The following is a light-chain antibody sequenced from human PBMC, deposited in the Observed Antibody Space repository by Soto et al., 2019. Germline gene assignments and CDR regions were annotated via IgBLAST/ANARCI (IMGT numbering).Light chain of an antibody. V-gene: IGKV3-11*01. CDR1: QSVNSR. J-gene: IGKJ5*01. Sequence: ATLSCRASQSVNSRLAWYQHKPGQAPRLLISGASNRASGIPARFSAWGSGTDFTLTISRVDPADFAFYYCQQYFTSPITFGQGTRLEIK. CDR2: GAS. CDR3: QQYFTSPIT.